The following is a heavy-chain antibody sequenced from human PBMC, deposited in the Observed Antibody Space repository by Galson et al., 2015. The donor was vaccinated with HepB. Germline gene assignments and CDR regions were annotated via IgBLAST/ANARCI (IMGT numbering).Heavy chain of an antibody. Sequence: QSGAEVKKPGESLKISCKGSGYSFTSYWIGWVRQMPGKGLEWMGIIYPGDSDTRYSPSFQGQVTISADKSISTAYLQWSSLKASDTAMYYCARLFARRDGYNLRGVDYWGQGTLVTVSS. D-gene: IGHD5-24*01. CDR2: IYPGDSDT. CDR1: GYSFTSYW. J-gene: IGHJ4*02. CDR3: ARLFARRDGYNLRGVDY. V-gene: IGHV5-51*03.